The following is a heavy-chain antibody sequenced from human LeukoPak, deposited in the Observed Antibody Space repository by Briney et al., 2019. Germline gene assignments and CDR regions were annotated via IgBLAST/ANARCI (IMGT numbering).Heavy chain of an antibody. CDR3: ARFSSEGYFDY. CDR2: IYPGDSDT. V-gene: IGHV5-51*01. D-gene: IGHD6-25*01. CDR1: GYSFTSYW. Sequence: GESLKISCKGSGYSFTSYWIGWVRQMPGKGLEGMVIIYPGDSDTRYSPPFQGQVPISADKSISTAYLKWRSLKASDTAMYYCARFSSEGYFDYWGQGTLVTVSS. J-gene: IGHJ4*02.